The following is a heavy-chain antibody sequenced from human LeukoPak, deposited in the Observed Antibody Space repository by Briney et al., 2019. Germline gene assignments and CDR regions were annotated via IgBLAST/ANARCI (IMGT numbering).Heavy chain of an antibody. J-gene: IGHJ4*02. V-gene: IGHV4-4*07. Sequence: PSETLSLTCTVSGGSIRSYNWNWIRQPAGKGLEWIGRIYSSGNTDCNPSLKSRVTMSLDTSKSQVSLKLSSVTAADTAVYYCARFGSDSYGYKYYFDYWGQGARVTVSS. D-gene: IGHD3-16*01. CDR1: GGSIRSYN. CDR3: ARFGSDSYGYKYYFDY. CDR2: IYSSGNT.